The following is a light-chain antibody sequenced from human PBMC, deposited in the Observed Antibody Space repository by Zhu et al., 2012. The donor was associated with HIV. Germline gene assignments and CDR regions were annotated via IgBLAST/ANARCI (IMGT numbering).Light chain of an antibody. J-gene: IGKJ4*01. V-gene: IGKV1-5*03. CDR2: AAS. Sequence: DIQMTQSPSTLSASVGDRVTITCRATQSVDKWLAWYQQKPEKAPKLLIYAASTLQGGVPSRFSGSGFGTQFTLTISSLQPDDFATYYCQQYNSYSAFGGGTNVEIK. CDR1: QSVDKW. CDR3: QQYNSYSA.